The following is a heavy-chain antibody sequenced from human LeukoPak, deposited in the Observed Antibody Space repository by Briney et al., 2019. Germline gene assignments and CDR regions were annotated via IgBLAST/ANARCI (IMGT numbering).Heavy chain of an antibody. V-gene: IGHV1-18*04. Sequence: ASVKVSCKASGYTFMKYGISWVRQAPGQGLEWMGWISINNESTYYVQKFQGRVTMTTDTSTSTAYMELRSLRSDDTAVYYCARVDILTGYYFFDYWGQGTLVTVSS. CDR1: GYTFMKYG. J-gene: IGHJ4*02. CDR2: ISINNEST. D-gene: IGHD3-9*01. CDR3: ARVDILTGYYFFDY.